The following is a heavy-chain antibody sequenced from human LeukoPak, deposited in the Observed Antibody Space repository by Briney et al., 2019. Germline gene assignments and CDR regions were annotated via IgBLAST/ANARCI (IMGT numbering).Heavy chain of an antibody. J-gene: IGHJ3*02. V-gene: IGHV4-59*01. D-gene: IGHD6-13*01. CDR1: GGSFRSYY. Sequence: SETLSLTCTVSGGSFRSYYWSWIRQPPGKGLEWIGYIYYSGSTNYNPSLKSRVTISVDTSKNQFSLKLSSVTAADTAVYHCARDGSAAVLDAFDIWGQGTMVTVSS. CDR3: ARDGSAAVLDAFDI. CDR2: IYYSGST.